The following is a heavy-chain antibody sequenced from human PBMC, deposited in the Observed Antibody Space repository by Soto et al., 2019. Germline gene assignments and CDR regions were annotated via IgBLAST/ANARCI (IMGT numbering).Heavy chain of an antibody. V-gene: IGHV1-46*01. D-gene: IGHD1-7*01. CDR3: ARDAPFPITGTTFDY. Sequence: ASVKVSCKASGYTFTSYDIHWVRQAPGQGLGWMGMIHPNGGSTTYAQKFQGRVTMTRDTSTNTVYMELSSLRSEDTAVYYCARDAPFPITGTTFDYWGQGTLVTVSS. CDR2: IHPNGGST. J-gene: IGHJ4*02. CDR1: GYTFTSYD.